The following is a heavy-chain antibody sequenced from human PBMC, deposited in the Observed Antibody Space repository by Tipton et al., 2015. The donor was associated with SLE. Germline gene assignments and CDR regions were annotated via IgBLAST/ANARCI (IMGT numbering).Heavy chain of an antibody. J-gene: IGHJ4*02. CDR2: IYLSGST. V-gene: IGHV4-30-2*01. CDR1: GGSISSGGYS. Sequence: TLSLTCAVSGGSISSGGYSWSWIRQPPGKGLEWIWYIYLSGSTYYNPSLKSRVTISVDRSKNQFSLKLSSVTAADTAVYYCARKKGAIAAFDYWGQGTLVTVSS. D-gene: IGHD1-26*01. CDR3: ARKKGAIAAFDY.